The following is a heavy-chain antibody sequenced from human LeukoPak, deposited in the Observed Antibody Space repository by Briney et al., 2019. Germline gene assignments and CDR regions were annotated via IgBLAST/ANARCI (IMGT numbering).Heavy chain of an antibody. V-gene: IGHV3-23*01. CDR3: AKGQLVRGEFDY. J-gene: IGHJ4*02. CDR2: ISGSGGST. D-gene: IGHD6-6*01. Sequence: GGSLRLSCAASGFTFSSYAMSWVRQAPGKGVEGVAAISGSGGSTYYADSVKGRFTISRDNSKNTLYLQMNSLRAEDTAVYYCAKGQLVRGEFDYWGQGTLVTVSS. CDR1: GFTFSSYA.